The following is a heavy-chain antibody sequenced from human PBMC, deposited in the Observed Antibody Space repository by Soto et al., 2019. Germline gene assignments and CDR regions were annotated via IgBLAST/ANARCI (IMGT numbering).Heavy chain of an antibody. J-gene: IGHJ6*02. CDR2: IIPVLGTT. V-gene: IGHV1-69*08. D-gene: IGHD2-21*02. CDR1: GDTFSSYT. Sequence: QVQLVQSGAEVKKPGSSVKVSCRASGDTFSSYTVNWVRQAPGRGLEWLGRIIPVLGTTDYAQKFKGRVTITADKSTNIVYMELSSPRSEDRAVYYCARRRYCGYDCYHKHYYGMDVWAQRTTVTVAS. CDR3: ARRRYCGYDCYHKHYYGMDV.